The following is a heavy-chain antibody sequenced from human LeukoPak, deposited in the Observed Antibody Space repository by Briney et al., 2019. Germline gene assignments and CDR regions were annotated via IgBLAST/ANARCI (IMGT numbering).Heavy chain of an antibody. Sequence: SETLALTCTVSGGSISSYYWSWIRQPPGKGLEWIGYIYYSGSTNYNPSLKSRVTISVDTSKNQFSLKLSSVTAADTAVYYCARAPFVDAFDIWGQGTMVTVSS. D-gene: IGHD3-10*01. CDR2: IYYSGST. CDR3: ARAPFVDAFDI. J-gene: IGHJ3*02. CDR1: GGSISSYY. V-gene: IGHV4-59*01.